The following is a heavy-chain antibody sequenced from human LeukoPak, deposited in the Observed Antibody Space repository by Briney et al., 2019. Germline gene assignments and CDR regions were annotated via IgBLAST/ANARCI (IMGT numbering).Heavy chain of an antibody. Sequence: SETLSLTCTVSGGAISGYYWSWIWQPPGKGLEWIGFIYYSGSTKYNPSLKSRVTISVDTSKNQFSLKLTSVTAADTAVYYCARYGSGTYSDDHFQHWGQGTLVTVSS. J-gene: IGHJ1*01. V-gene: IGHV4-59*08. D-gene: IGHD3-10*01. CDR3: ARYGSGTYSDDHFQH. CDR2: IYYSGST. CDR1: GGAISGYY.